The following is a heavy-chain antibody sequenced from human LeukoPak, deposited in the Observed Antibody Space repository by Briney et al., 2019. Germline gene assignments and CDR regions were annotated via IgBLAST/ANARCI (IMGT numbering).Heavy chain of an antibody. CDR2: ISGSGGST. J-gene: IGHJ4*02. Sequence: GGSLRLSCAASGFTFSSYAMSWVRQAPGKGLEWVSAISGSGGSTYYADSAKGRFTISRDNSKNTLYLQMNSLRAEDTAVYYCAKARSRDGYNYADYWGQGTLVTVSS. CDR1: GFTFSSYA. V-gene: IGHV3-23*01. D-gene: IGHD5-24*01. CDR3: AKARSRDGYNYADY.